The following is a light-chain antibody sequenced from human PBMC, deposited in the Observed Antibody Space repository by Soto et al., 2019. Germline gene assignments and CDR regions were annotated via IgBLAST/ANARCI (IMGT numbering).Light chain of an antibody. Sequence: QSVLTQPASVSGSPGQSITITCTGTSSDVGYYNVVSRYQQHPGTAPILMIYEVSKQPSGISNRFSGSKSGNTASLTISGPQAEDEADYDCCADARSSTWMFGGGTKVTVL. J-gene: IGLJ3*02. V-gene: IGLV2-23*02. CDR1: SSDVGYYNV. CDR2: EVS. CDR3: CADARSSTWM.